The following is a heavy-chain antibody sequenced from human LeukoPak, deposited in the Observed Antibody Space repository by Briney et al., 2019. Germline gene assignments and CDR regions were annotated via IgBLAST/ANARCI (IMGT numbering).Heavy chain of an antibody. CDR2: IKRDGRSI. D-gene: IGHD3-10*01. CDR1: GFTFSDYW. Sequence: PGGSRRLSCAASGFTFSDYWMHWVRQAPGKGLVWVSRIKRDGRSISYADSVKGRFTISRDNSKTTLYLQMNSLRAEDTALYYCARTMYITGSSDFDYWSQGTLVTVSS. CDR3: ARTMYITGSSDFDY. J-gene: IGHJ4*02. V-gene: IGHV3-74*01.